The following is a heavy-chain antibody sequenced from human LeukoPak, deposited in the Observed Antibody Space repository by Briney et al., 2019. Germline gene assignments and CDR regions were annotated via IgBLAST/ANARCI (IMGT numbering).Heavy chain of an antibody. CDR1: GFTFGDHY. CDR2: IYTTSSTI. Sequence: GGSLRLSCAASGFTFGDHYASWIRQAPGKGLEWVSYIYTTSSTIYHGDSVKGRFTISRDNAKNSVYLQMNSLRAEDTAVYFCARGHYGLDVWGQGTTVTVSS. V-gene: IGHV3-11*01. J-gene: IGHJ6*02. CDR3: ARGHYGLDV.